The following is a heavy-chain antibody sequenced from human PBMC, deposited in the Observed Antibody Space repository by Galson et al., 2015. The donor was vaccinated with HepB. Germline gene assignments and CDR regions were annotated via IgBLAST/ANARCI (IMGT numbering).Heavy chain of an antibody. J-gene: IGHJ4*02. D-gene: IGHD6-13*01. CDR3: ARVGGSSWLKNY. CDR1: GFTFSSYS. CDR2: ISSDGSST. V-gene: IGHV3-74*01. Sequence: SLRLSCAASGFTFSSYSMHWVRQAPGKGLGWVSHISSDGSSTTYADSVKGRFTISRDNAKNRLYLQMNSLRAEDTAVYYCARVGGSSWLKNYWGQGTLVTVSS.